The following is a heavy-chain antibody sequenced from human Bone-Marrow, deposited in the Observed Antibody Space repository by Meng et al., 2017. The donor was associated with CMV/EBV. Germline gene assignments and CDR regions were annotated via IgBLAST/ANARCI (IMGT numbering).Heavy chain of an antibody. CDR2: VDPEDSKA. Sequence: SGYTFSDYYRRWVKQATGKGLGRMRLVDPEDSKAVCAKKFQDRVTITADTSTDTAYMTLSSLRDEDRAEYYCAKERIIRELNGMDVWGRGTTVTVSS. CDR3: AKERIIRELNGMDV. J-gene: IGHJ6*02. CDR1: GYTFSDYY. D-gene: IGHD1-26*01. V-gene: IGHV1-69-2*01.